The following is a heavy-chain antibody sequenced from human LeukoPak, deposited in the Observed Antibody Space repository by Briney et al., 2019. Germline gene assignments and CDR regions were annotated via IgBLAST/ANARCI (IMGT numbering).Heavy chain of an antibody. V-gene: IGHV4-34*01. CDR1: GGSFSGYY. CDR2: INHSGST. J-gene: IGHJ3*02. Sequence: SETLSLTCAVYGGSFSGYYWSWIRQPPGKGLEWIGEINHSGSTNYNPSLKSRVTISVDTSKNQFSLKLRSVTAADTAVYYCAGAYCGGDCYSGRAFDIWGQGTMVTVSS. CDR3: AGAYCGGDCYSGRAFDI. D-gene: IGHD2-21*02.